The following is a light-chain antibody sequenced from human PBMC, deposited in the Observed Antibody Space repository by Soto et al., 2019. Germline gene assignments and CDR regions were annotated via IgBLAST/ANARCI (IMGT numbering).Light chain of an antibody. CDR1: QSVSSNY. V-gene: IGKV3-20*01. CDR2: GAS. CDR3: QQYGGSPCA. J-gene: IGKJ1*01. Sequence: EIMLTQSPRTLSLSPGERATLSCRASQSVSSNYLAWYQQTPGQPPRLLIYGASSRATGIPDRFSGSGSGTDFTLTISRLEPEDFAVYYCQQYGGSPCAFGQATKVEIK.